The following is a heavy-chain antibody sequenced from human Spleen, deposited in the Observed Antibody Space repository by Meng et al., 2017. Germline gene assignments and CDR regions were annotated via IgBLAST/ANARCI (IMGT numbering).Heavy chain of an antibody. J-gene: IGHJ4*02. CDR1: GYTFISYD. D-gene: IGHD1-26*01. Sequence: QVQLVQSGAEVKKPGASVKVSCKASGYTFISYDTIWVRQATGHGLEWMGWMNPNSGNTGYVQKLQGRVTMTRNTSISTAYMELSSLRSEDTALYYCARMGATGFFDYWGQGTLVTVSS. CDR2: MNPNSGNT. V-gene: IGHV1-8*01. CDR3: ARMGATGFFDY.